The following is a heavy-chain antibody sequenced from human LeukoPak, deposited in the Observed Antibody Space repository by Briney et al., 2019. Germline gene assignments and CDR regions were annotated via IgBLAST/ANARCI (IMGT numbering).Heavy chain of an antibody. CDR1: GYTFASYG. V-gene: IGHV1-18*01. D-gene: IGHD6-13*01. CDR3: ARATALITTPGGPDF. J-gene: IGHJ4*02. Sequence: ASVRVSCKASGYTFASYGISWVRQAPGQGLEWIGWISGYDDNTRFAQSLQGRVIMTTDKSTSTAYMELTSLTSGDTAMYYCARATALITTPGGPDFRGQGTPVTVSS. CDR2: ISGYDDNT.